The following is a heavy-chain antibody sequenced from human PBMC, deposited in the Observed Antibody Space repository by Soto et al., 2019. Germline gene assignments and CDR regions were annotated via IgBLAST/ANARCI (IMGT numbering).Heavy chain of an antibody. CDR1: GFTFSSYA. Sequence: GGSLRLSCAASGFTFSSYAMSWVRQAPGKGLEWVSAISGSGGSTYYADSVKGRFTISRDNSKNTLYLQMNSLRAEDTAVYYCAKDGDPFRGRRFSYYMDVWGKGTTVTVSS. CDR2: ISGSGGST. V-gene: IGHV3-23*01. J-gene: IGHJ6*03. CDR3: AKDGDPFRGRRFSYYMDV. D-gene: IGHD3-3*01.